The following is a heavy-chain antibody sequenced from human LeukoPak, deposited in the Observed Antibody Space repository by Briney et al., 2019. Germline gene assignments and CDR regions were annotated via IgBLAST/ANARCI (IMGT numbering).Heavy chain of an antibody. D-gene: IGHD3-10*01. CDR2: IWYDGSNK. J-gene: IGHJ4*02. Sequence: SGGPLRLPCAAPGLTFSRYGLHWVRQAPGKGLEWVAVIWYDGSNKYYADSVKGRFNISRDNSKTTLYLQMNSLRAEDTAVYYCARDLTMVRGEGIDYWGQGTLVTVSS. CDR3: ARDLTMVRGEGIDY. CDR1: GLTFSRYG. V-gene: IGHV3-33*01.